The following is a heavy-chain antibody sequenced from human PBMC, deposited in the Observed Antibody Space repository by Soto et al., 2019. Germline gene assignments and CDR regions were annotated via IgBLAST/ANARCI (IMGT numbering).Heavy chain of an antibody. D-gene: IGHD2-21*01. V-gene: IGHV1-18*01. Sequence: ASVKVSCKASGYTFSRYGIMWVRQAPGQGLEWMGWISAYNGNTDSAEKLRGRLTMTTDASTTTAYMELRSLRSDDTAIYYCARDQGFRVVINSNWFDPWGQGTLVTVSS. CDR3: ARDQGFRVVINSNWFDP. J-gene: IGHJ5*02. CDR2: ISAYNGNT. CDR1: GYTFSRYG.